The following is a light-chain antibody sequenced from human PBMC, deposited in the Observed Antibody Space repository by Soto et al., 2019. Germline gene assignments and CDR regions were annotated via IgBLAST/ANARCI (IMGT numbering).Light chain of an antibody. J-gene: IGKJ1*01. V-gene: IGKV3-20*01. CDR1: QSVSNNY. CDR3: QQYGSLPKT. CDR2: GAF. Sequence: EIVLTQSPGTLSLSPGDRATLSCRASQSVSNNYLAWYQQKSGQAPRLLIYGAFSRANGIPVRFSGSASGTDFTLIISRLEPEDVAVYYCQQYGSLPKTFGQGTKVEIK.